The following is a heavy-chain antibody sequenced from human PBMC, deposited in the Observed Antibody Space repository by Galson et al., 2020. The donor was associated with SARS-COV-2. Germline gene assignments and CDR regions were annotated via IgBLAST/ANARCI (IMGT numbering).Heavy chain of an antibody. J-gene: IGHJ3*02. Sequence: GGALRLSCAASGFTFSSYWMHWVRQAPGKGLVWVSRINSDGIIRSYADSVKGRFTISRDNAKNTLTLQMNSLRAEDTAMYYCAKEYYYDSSGPLDAFDIWGQGTMVTVSS. CDR3: AKEYYYDSSGPLDAFDI. CDR1: GFTFSSYW. V-gene: IGHV3-74*01. CDR2: INSDGIIR. D-gene: IGHD3-22*01.